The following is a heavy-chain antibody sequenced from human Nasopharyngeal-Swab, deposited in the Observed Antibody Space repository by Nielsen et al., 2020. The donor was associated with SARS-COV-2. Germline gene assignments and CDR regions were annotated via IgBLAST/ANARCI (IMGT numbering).Heavy chain of an antibody. CDR2: INTNTGNP. CDR3: TKERERSAAGTHYISDY. D-gene: IGHD3-10*01. J-gene: IGHJ4*02. Sequence: ASVTVSCKASGYTFSTFAIHWVRQAPGQGLEWMGWINTNTGNPTYAQGFTGRFVFSLDTSSTTALLQINSLKAEDTAVYFCTKERERSAAGTHYISDYWGQGTLVTVSS. CDR1: GYTFSTFA. V-gene: IGHV7-4-1*02.